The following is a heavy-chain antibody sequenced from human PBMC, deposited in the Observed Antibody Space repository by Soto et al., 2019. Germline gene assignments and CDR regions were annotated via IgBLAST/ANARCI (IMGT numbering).Heavy chain of an antibody. CDR2: ISGSGGST. V-gene: IGHV3-23*01. CDR3: AKAAEYSGYEPPSVFDY. CDR1: GFTFSSYA. Sequence: PGGSLRLSCAASGFTFSSYAMSWVRQAPGKGLEWVSAISGSGGSTYYADSVKGRFTISRDNSKNTLYLQMNSLRAEDTAVYYCAKAAEYSGYEPPSVFDYWGQGTLVTVSS. D-gene: IGHD5-12*01. J-gene: IGHJ4*02.